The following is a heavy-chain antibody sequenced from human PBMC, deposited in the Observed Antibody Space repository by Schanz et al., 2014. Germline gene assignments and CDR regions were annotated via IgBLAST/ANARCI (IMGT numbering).Heavy chain of an antibody. Sequence: QVQLQESGPGLVKPSETLSLTCTVSGDSISGYYWNWIRQPPGKGLEWIAYIYYSGSTSYKPSLKSRVTISGDTSKNQVSLKLSSVTAADTAVYYCARGWEVKVFDYWGQGTLITVSS. CDR1: GDSISGYY. CDR2: IYYSGST. CDR3: ARGWEVKVFDY. J-gene: IGHJ4*02. V-gene: IGHV4-59*01. D-gene: IGHD1-26*01.